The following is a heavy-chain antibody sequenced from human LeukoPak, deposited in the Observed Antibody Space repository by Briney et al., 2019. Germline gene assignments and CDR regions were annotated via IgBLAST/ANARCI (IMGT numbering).Heavy chain of an antibody. CDR3: ARVSSPSFASLWLDP. CDR1: GYPFTDYW. CDR2: IYPGDSST. V-gene: IGHV5-51*01. D-gene: IGHD2/OR15-2a*01. J-gene: IGHJ5*02. Sequence: GESLKISCKGSGYPFTDYWIVWVRQMPGKGLEYMGVIYPGDSSTRYSPSFQGQVTISADKSITTACVQWTSLKASDTAMYYCARVSSPSFASLWLDPWGQGTQVTVSS.